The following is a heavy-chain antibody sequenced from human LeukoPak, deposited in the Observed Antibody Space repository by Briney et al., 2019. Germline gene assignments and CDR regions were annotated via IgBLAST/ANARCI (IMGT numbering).Heavy chain of an antibody. J-gene: IGHJ4*02. V-gene: IGHV1-46*01. D-gene: IGHD3-10*01. CDR3: ARVSVTMVRGVMNAFDY. CDR1: GYTFTSYY. CDR2: INPSGGST. Sequence: ALVKVSCKASGYTFTSYYMHWVRQAPGQGLEWMGIINPSGGSTSYAQKFQGRVTMTRDTSTSTVYMELSSLRSEDTAVYYCARVSVTMVRGVMNAFDYWGQGTLVTVSS.